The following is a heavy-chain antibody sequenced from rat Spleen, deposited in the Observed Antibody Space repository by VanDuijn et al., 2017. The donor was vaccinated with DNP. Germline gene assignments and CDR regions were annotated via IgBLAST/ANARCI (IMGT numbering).Heavy chain of an antibody. CDR3: AARYSSSWFAY. CDR1: GFTFSNYD. D-gene: IGHD1-2*01. CDR2: ISPSGSNT. Sequence: EVQLVESGGGLVQPGRSLKLSCAASGFTFSNYDMAWVRQAPTKGLEWVASISPSGSNTYYRDSVKGRFAVSRDNAKSSLHLQMDSLRSEDTATYYCAARYSSSWFAYWGQGTLVTVSS. V-gene: IGHV5-25*01. J-gene: IGHJ3*01.